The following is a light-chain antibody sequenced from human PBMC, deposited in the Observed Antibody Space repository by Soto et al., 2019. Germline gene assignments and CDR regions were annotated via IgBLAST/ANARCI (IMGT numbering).Light chain of an antibody. CDR3: QETNSFHRE. J-gene: IGKJ1*01. Sequence: DIQMTQSPSSVSASVGDRVTITCRASQDISSWLAWYQQKPGKAPNLLIYAASSLQSGVPSRFSGSGSGTEFTLTINSLQPEDIATYYCQETNSFHREFGQGTTV. CDR1: QDISSW. CDR2: AAS. V-gene: IGKV1-12*01.